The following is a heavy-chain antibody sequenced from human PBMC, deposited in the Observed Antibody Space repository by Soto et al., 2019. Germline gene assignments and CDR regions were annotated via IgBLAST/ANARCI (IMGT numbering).Heavy chain of an antibody. D-gene: IGHD3-22*01. CDR2: IYPGDSDT. J-gene: IGHJ3*02. CDR1: GYSFTSYW. Sequence: LTISCKGSGYSFTSYWIGWVRQMPGKGLEWMGIIYPGDSDTRYSPSFQGQVTISADKSISTAYLQWSRLKASDTAMYYCARLPAMIVALRAFDIWGQGKMVTVSS. V-gene: IGHV5-51*01. CDR3: ARLPAMIVALRAFDI.